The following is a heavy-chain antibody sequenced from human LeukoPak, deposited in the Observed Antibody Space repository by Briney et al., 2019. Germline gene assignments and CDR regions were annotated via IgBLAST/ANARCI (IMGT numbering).Heavy chain of an antibody. CDR3: ARGTAAAGPWLDY. J-gene: IGHJ4*02. V-gene: IGHV4-34*01. D-gene: IGHD6-13*01. Sequence: SETLSLTCAVYGGSFSGYYWSWIRQPPGKGLEWIGEINHSGSTNYNPSLKSRVTISVDTSKNQFSLKLSSVTAADTAVYYCARGTAAAGPWLDYWGQGTLVTVSS. CDR2: INHSGST. CDR1: GGSFSGYY.